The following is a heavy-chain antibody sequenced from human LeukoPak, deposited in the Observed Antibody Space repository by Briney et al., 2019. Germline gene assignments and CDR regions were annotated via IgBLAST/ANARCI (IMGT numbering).Heavy chain of an antibody. V-gene: IGHV1-2*02. CDR1: GYTFTGYY. CDR3: ARLTTYCSSTSCYDPEKYFDY. D-gene: IGHD2-2*01. CDR2: INPNSGGT. J-gene: IGHJ4*02. Sequence: ASVKVSCKASGYTFTGYYMHWVRQAPGQGLGWMGWINPNSGGTNYAQKFQGRVTMTRDTSISTAYMELSRLRSDDTAVYYCARLTTYCSSTSCYDPEKYFDYWGQGTLVTVSS.